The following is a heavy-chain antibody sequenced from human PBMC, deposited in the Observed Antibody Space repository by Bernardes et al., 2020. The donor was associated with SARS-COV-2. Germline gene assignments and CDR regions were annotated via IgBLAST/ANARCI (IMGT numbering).Heavy chain of an antibody. CDR1: GFIFSGSG. J-gene: IGHJ4*02. V-gene: IGHV3-33*01. CDR3: TTDGGGRSEEYVH. D-gene: IGHD3-10*01. CDR2: IWADASNQ. Sequence: SLRLSCAASGFIFSGSGMHWVRQAPGEGLEWVAVIWADASNQAYAHSVEGRFTISRDNSKNTLFLQLSSLKTEDTAVYYCTTDGGGRSEEYVHCGQGTLVTVSS.